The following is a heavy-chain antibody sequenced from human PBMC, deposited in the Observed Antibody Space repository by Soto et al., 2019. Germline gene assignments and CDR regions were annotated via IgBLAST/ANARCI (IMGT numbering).Heavy chain of an antibody. CDR1: GESISSSSYY. CDR2: IYYSGRT. J-gene: IGHJ4*02. Sequence: SETLSLTCIVSGESISSSSYYWGWIRQPPGKGLEWIGSIYYSGRTYYNPSFKSRVTISIDTSKNQFSLKRSSVTATDTAVYYCARQRTTVVTQAYFDHWGQGVLVTVSS. V-gene: IGHV4-39*01. CDR3: ARQRTTVVTQAYFDH. D-gene: IGHD2-21*02.